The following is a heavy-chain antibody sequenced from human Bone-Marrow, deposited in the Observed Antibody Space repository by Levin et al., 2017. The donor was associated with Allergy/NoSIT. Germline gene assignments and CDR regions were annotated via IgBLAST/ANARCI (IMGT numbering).Heavy chain of an antibody. CDR1: GYTFTTYN. CDR3: ARGRAANHEVNWFDP. Sequence: ASVKVSCKASGYTFTTYNINWVRQATGQGLEWVGWMNPNSGDTDYAQNFQGRVTMTRNTSTSTAYMELSSLRSEDTAVYFCARGRAANHEVNWFDPWGRGTLVTVSS. V-gene: IGHV1-8*01. J-gene: IGHJ5*02. D-gene: IGHD6-13*01. CDR2: MNPNSGDT.